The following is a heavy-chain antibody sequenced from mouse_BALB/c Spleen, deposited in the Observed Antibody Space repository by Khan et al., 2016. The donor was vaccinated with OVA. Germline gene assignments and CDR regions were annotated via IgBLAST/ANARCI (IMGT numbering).Heavy chain of an antibody. D-gene: IGHD2-1*01. V-gene: IGHV5-9-3*01. CDR2: ISSGGSLT. J-gene: IGHJ2*01. CDR3: VRVYFGYFDY. CDR1: GFTFSSYA. Sequence: EVELVESGGGLVKPGGSLKVSCAASGFTFSSYAMSWVRQTPEKRLEWVATISSGGSLTYYPDSVQGRFTISRDNGKHNLYLLMSSLRSDDTAMYYCVRVYFGYFDYWGQGTTLTVSS.